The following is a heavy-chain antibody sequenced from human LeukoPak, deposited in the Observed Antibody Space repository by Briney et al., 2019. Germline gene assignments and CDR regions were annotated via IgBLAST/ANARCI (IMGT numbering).Heavy chain of an antibody. Sequence: ASVKVSCKASGGTFSSYAISWVRQAPGQGLAWMGGIIPIFGTANYAQKFQGRVTITADESTSTAYMELSSLRSEDTAVYYCARDSAIAARGGGFDYWGQGTLVTVSS. CDR1: GGTFSSYA. CDR2: IIPIFGTA. D-gene: IGHD6-6*01. CDR3: ARDSAIAARGGGFDY. J-gene: IGHJ4*02. V-gene: IGHV1-69*01.